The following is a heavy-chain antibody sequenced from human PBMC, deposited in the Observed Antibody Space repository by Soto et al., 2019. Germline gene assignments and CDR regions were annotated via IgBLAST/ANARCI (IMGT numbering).Heavy chain of an antibody. CDR2: VSGSGGST. V-gene: IGHV3-23*01. J-gene: IGHJ4*01. CDR1: GFTFSSYA. Sequence: EVQLLESGGGLVQPGGSLRLSCAASGFTFSSYAMRWVRQAPGKGLEWVSAVSGSGGSTYYADSVKGRFTISRDNSKKTLDLQMKRLEAGGQGLKYWAKGGPGTYLDHLGPGTLVNVSS. D-gene: IGHD3-16*01. CDR3: AKGGPGTYLDH.